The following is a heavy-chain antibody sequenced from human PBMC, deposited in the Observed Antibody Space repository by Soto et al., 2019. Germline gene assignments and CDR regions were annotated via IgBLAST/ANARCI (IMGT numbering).Heavy chain of an antibody. CDR2: IRIYNGNT. D-gene: IGHD2-2*02. V-gene: IGHV1-18*04. Sequence: QAQLVQSGAEVKKPGASVRVSCKVSGYTFTAYGISWVRQAPGQGLEWMGWIRIYNGNTNYAQKLQGRVTMTTDTSATTDYMELRNLTPDDTAVYYCARDLGTNLQYLAPGYTHYGLDVWGQGTTVIVSS. CDR3: ARDLGTNLQYLAPGYTHYGLDV. CDR1: GYTFTAYG. J-gene: IGHJ6*02.